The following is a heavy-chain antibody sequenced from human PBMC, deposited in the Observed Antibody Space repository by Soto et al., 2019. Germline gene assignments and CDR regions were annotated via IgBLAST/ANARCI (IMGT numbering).Heavy chain of an antibody. J-gene: IGHJ4*02. CDR2: ISAYNGNT. V-gene: IGHV1-18*01. D-gene: IGHD4-17*01. CDR1: GYTFTSYG. Sequence: GASVKVSCKASGYTFTSYGISWVRQAPGQGLEWMGWISAYNGNTNYAQKLQGRVTMTTDTSTSTAYMELRSLRSDDTAVYYCARDGGLGAYGDYHLFYFYWGQGTLVTVSS. CDR3: ARDGGLGAYGDYHLFYFY.